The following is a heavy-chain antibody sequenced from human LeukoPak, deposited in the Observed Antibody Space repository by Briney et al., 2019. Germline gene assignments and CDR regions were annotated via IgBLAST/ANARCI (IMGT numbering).Heavy chain of an antibody. D-gene: IGHD1-26*01. CDR2: IFYSGST. CDR3: AREVRSAWASFDP. CDR1: GGSISSYY. J-gene: IGHJ5*02. Sequence: SETLSLTCTVSGGSISSYYWSWIRQPPGKGLEWIGYIFYSGSTNYNPSLKSRVTISVDTSKNQFSLRLSSVTAADTAVYYCAREVRSAWASFDPWGQGTLVTVSS. V-gene: IGHV4-59*01.